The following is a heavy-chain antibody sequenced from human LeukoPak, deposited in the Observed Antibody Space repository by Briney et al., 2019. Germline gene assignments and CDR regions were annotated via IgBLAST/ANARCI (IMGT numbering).Heavy chain of an antibody. CDR3: AREGEYDTDY. CDR1: GFTFSSYA. CDR2: INPNSGGT. Sequence: GGSPRLSCAASGFTFSSYAMHWVRQAPGQGLEWMGWINPNSGGTNYAQKLQGRVTMTTDTSTSTAYMELRSLRSDDTAVYYCAREGEYDTDYWGQGTLVTVSS. D-gene: IGHD2/OR15-2a*01. J-gene: IGHJ4*02. V-gene: IGHV1-18*01.